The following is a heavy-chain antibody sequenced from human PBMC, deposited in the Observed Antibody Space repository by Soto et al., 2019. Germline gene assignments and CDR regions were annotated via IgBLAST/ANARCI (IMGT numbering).Heavy chain of an antibody. D-gene: IGHD5-12*01. CDR1: GGTFSNYP. CDR2: IIPIFGTV. J-gene: IGHJ2*01. Sequence: QVQLVQSGAEVKKPGSSVKVSCKASGGTFSNYPISWVRQAPGQGLEWMGGIIPIFGTVNYAQKFQGRVTMTEDESKSTAYMALSSLRSEDTAVYYCARGNHRWLQLWYFDLWGRGTLVTVSS. CDR3: ARGNHRWLQLWYFDL. V-gene: IGHV1-69*12.